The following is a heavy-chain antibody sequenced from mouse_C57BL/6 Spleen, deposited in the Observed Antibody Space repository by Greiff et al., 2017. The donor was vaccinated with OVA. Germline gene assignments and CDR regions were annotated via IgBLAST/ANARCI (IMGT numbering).Heavy chain of an antibody. Sequence: EVQRVESGGGLVKPGGSLKLSCAASGFTFSDYGMHWVRQAPEKGLEWVAYISSGSSTIYYADTVKGRFTIPRDNAKNTLFLQMTSLRSEDTAMYYCARSYGSSYAWFAYWGQGTLVTVSA. CDR3: ARSYGSSYAWFAY. D-gene: IGHD1-1*01. CDR2: ISSGSSTI. CDR1: GFTFSDYG. V-gene: IGHV5-17*01. J-gene: IGHJ3*01.